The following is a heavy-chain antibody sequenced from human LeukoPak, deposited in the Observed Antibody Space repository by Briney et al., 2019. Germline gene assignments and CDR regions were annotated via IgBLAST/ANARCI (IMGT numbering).Heavy chain of an antibody. CDR2: ISGSGGST. V-gene: IGHV3-23*01. CDR3: AQDLDCSSTSCYPDY. CDR1: GFTFSSYA. Sequence: GGSLRLSCAASGFTFSSYAMSWVRQAPGKGLEWVSAISGSGGSTYYADSVKGRFTISRDNSKNTLYLQMNSLRAEDTAVYYCAQDLDCSSTSCYPDYWGQGTLVTVSS. J-gene: IGHJ4*02. D-gene: IGHD2-2*01.